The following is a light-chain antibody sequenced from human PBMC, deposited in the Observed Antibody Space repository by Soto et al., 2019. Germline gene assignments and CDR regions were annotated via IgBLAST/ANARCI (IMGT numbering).Light chain of an antibody. CDR3: QQRHNWPRT. CDR1: QTVTSS. CDR2: AES. J-gene: IGKJ1*01. V-gene: IGKV3-11*01. Sequence: EIVLTQSPATLSLSPGERATLSCRASQTVTSSLAWYQQKPGQAPRLLIYAESNRATGIPARFSGSGSGTDFTLTISSLEPEDFAVYYCQQRHNWPRTFGQGTKVEV.